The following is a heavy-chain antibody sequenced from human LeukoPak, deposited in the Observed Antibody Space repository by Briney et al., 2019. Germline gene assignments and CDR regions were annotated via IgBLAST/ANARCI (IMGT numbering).Heavy chain of an antibody. D-gene: IGHD2-2*01. CDR1: GYSFTSCW. CDR2: IYPGDSDT. Sequence: GESLKISCKGSGYSFTSCWIGCVRQMPGKGLEWMGIIYPGDSDTRYSPSFQGQVTISADKSISTAYLQWSSLKASDTAMYYCASPAWGCSSTSCYHAYWGQGTLVTVSS. J-gene: IGHJ4*02. CDR3: ASPAWGCSSTSCYHAY. V-gene: IGHV5-51*01.